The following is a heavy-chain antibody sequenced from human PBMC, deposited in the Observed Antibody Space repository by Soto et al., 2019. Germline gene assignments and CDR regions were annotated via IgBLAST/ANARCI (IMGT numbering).Heavy chain of an antibody. D-gene: IGHD6-19*01. J-gene: IGHJ4*02. CDR2: IYKSGST. Sequence: QVQLQESGPGLVKPTETLSLTCTVSGGSISNYNWSWIRQPPGKGLEWIGYIYKSGSTNYNPPLKSRVTIAGYTPKNQFSLKLTSVTAADTALYYCARHSGWGFPTVVFWGQGTLVTVSS. V-gene: IGHV4-59*08. CDR1: GGSISNYN. CDR3: ARHSGWGFPTVVF.